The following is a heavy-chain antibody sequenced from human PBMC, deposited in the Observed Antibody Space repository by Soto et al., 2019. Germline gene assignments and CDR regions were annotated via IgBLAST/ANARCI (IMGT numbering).Heavy chain of an antibody. CDR2: IYYSGST. Sequence: SETLSLTCTVSGGSISSYYWSWIRQPPGKGLEWIGYIYYSGSTNYNPSLKSRVTISVDTSKNQFSLKPSSVTAADTAVYYCARGAPGGAYDFWSGYYYYYGMDVWGQGTTVTVSS. CDR1: GGSISSYY. J-gene: IGHJ6*02. D-gene: IGHD3-3*01. CDR3: ARGAPGGAYDFWSGYYYYYGMDV. V-gene: IGHV4-59*01.